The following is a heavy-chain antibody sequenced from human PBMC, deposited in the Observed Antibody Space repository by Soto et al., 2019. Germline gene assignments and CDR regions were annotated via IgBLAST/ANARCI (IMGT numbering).Heavy chain of an antibody. CDR3: AIDTNYDGSGGCTL. Sequence: QVQLVQSGAEVKKPGASVKVSCKASGYTFTTYGLSWVRQAPGQGLEWMGWISAHNGNTNYARKFQGRLTMTTDTSTSTAYMELRSLRSGATAVYFCAIDTNYDGSGGCTLWGQGTLVTVSS. CDR1: GYTFTTYG. D-gene: IGHD3-22*01. V-gene: IGHV1-18*01. CDR2: ISAHNGNT. J-gene: IGHJ4*02.